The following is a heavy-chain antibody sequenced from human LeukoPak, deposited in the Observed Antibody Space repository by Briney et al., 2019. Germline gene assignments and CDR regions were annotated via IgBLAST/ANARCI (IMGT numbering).Heavy chain of an antibody. Sequence: GGSLRLSCAASGFSFSSYWMSWVRQAPGKGLEWVAYIIQDGSEKYYLDSVKGRFTISRDNAKNSLYLQMNSLRVEDTAIYYCASNLASSFHIWGQGKMVIVSS. CDR1: GFSFSSYW. V-gene: IGHV3-7*01. CDR3: ASNLASSFHI. CDR2: IIQDGSEK. J-gene: IGHJ3*02. D-gene: IGHD3-10*01.